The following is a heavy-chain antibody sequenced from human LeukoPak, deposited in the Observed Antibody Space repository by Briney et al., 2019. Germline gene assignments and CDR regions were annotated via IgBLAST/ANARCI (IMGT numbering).Heavy chain of an antibody. Sequence: SETLSLTCTVSGGSISSYYWSWIRQPPGKGLEWIGYIYYSGCTNYNPSLKSRVTISVDTSKNQFSLKLSSVTAADTAVYYCARRPQYGSYDYWGQGTLVTVSS. CDR2: IYYSGCT. CDR3: ARRPQYGSYDY. D-gene: IGHD4-17*01. CDR1: GGSISSYY. J-gene: IGHJ4*02. V-gene: IGHV4-59*08.